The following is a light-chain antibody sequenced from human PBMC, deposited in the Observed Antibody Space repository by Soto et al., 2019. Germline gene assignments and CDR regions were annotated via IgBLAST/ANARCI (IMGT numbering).Light chain of an antibody. Sequence: QSVLTQPPSASGTPGQRVTISCSGSSSNIGSNYVYWYQQLPGTAPKLLIYSNNQRPSGVPDRFSGSKSGTSASLAISGLRSEDEADYYCAAWDDSLSGPNWLFGGGTKVTVL. CDR1: SSNIGSNY. CDR2: SNN. CDR3: AAWDDSLSGPNWL. V-gene: IGLV1-47*02. J-gene: IGLJ3*02.